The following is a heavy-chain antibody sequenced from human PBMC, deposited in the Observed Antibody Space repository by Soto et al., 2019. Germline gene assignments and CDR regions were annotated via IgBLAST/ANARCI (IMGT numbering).Heavy chain of an antibody. Sequence: SETLSLTCAVYGGSFSGYYWSWIRQPPGKGLEWIGEINHSGSTNYNPSLKSRVTISVDTSKNQFSLKLSSVTAADTAVYYCARSRINWFDPWGQGTLVT. J-gene: IGHJ5*02. CDR2: INHSGST. D-gene: IGHD2-15*01. V-gene: IGHV4-34*01. CDR3: ARSRINWFDP. CDR1: GGSFSGYY.